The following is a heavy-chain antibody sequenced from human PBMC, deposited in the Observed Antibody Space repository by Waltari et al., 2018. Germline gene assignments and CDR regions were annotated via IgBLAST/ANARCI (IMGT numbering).Heavy chain of an antibody. D-gene: IGHD3-22*01. V-gene: IGHV1-69*02. CDR2: IIPILGIA. Sequence: GCTFSSYTISWVRQAPGQGLEWMGRIIPILGIANYAQKFQGRVTITADKSTSTAYMELSSLRSEDTAVYYCARLGDSSGYYTFDYWGQGTLVTVSS. J-gene: IGHJ4*02. CDR3: ARLGDSSGYYTFDY. CDR1: GCTFSSYT.